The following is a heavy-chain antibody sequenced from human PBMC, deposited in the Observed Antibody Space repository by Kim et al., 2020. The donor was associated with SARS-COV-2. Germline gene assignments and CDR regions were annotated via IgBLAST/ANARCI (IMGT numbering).Heavy chain of an antibody. CDR1: GGSISNYY. CDR2: IYNSENT. Sequence: SETLSLTCTVSGGSISNYYWNWIRQPPGKGLEWIANIYNSENTNYNPSLKTRVTISEDTSKNQFSLKLSSVTAADTAVYYCAREGAPTATSNWFDPWGQG. CDR3: AREGAPTATSNWFDP. D-gene: IGHD1-1*01. V-gene: IGHV4-59*13. J-gene: IGHJ5*02.